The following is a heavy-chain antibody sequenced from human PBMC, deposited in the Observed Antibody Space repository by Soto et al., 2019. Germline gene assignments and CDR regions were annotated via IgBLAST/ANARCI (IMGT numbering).Heavy chain of an antibody. CDR1: GFTFSRYA. Sequence: RSLRLSCAASGFTFSRYAMHRDRQATGKGLEYVSAISSNGGSTYYANSVKGRFTISRDNSKNTLYLQMGSLRAEDMAVYYGGRGAWASAFDIWGQGTMVTVSS. J-gene: IGHJ3*02. CDR2: ISSNGGST. D-gene: IGHD7-27*01. V-gene: IGHV3-64*01. CDR3: GRGAWASAFDI.